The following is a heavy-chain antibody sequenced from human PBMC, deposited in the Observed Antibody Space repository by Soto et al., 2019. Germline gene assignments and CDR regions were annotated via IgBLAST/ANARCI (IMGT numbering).Heavy chain of an antibody. Sequence: LSLTCTVSGGSTSSYYWSWIRQLPGKGLEWIGYIYYSGSTNYNPSLKSRVTISVDTSKNQFSLKLSSVTAADTAVYYCARVGAARGFDYWGQGTLVTVSS. CDR2: IYYSGST. J-gene: IGHJ4*02. V-gene: IGHV4-59*01. CDR3: ARVGAARGFDY. CDR1: GGSTSSYY. D-gene: IGHD6-6*01.